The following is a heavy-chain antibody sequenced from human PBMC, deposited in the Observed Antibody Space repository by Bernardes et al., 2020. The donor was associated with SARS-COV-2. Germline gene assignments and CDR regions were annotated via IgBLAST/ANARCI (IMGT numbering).Heavy chain of an antibody. CDR2: INSDGSST. Sequence: GSLRLSCAASGFTLGSYWMHWVRQRPGEGLVWISRINSDGSSTSYADSVKGRFTISRDNAKNTVYLQMNSLRAEDTAVYYCARVSFSSGWDTYYYQDYMDVWGKGTTVTVSS. CDR1: GFTLGSYW. CDR3: ARVSFSSGWDTYYYQDYMDV. D-gene: IGHD6-19*01. J-gene: IGHJ6*03. V-gene: IGHV3-74*01.